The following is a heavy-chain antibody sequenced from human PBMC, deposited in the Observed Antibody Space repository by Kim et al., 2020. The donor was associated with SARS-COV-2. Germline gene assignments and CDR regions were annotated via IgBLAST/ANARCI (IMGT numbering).Heavy chain of an antibody. Sequence: WGSLRLSCAASGFTFSSYEMNWVRQAPGKGLEWVSYISSSGSTIYYADSVKGRFTISRDNAKNSLYLQMNSLRAEDTAVYYCARDPYSSSYNYYGMDVWGQGTTVTVSS. CDR2: ISSSGSTI. J-gene: IGHJ6*02. D-gene: IGHD6-13*01. CDR3: ARDPYSSSYNYYGMDV. V-gene: IGHV3-48*03. CDR1: GFTFSSYE.